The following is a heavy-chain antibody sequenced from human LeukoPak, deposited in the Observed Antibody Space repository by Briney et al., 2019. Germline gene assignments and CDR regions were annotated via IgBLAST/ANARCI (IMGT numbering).Heavy chain of an antibody. CDR2: ISYDGSNK. Sequence: GGSLRLSCAASGFTFSSYAMHWVRQAPGKGLEWVAVISYDGSNKYYADSVKGRFTISRDNSKNTLYLQMNSLRAEDTAVYYCAREFGGQWLVYYFDYWGQGTLVTVSS. V-gene: IGHV3-30-3*01. CDR1: GFTFSSYA. D-gene: IGHD6-19*01. CDR3: AREFGGQWLVYYFDY. J-gene: IGHJ4*02.